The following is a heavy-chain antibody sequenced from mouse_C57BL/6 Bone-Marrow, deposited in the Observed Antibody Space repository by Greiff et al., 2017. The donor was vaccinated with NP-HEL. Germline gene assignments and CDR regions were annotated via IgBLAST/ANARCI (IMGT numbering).Heavy chain of an antibody. CDR2: IYPGDGDT. Sequence: QVPLQQSGPELVKPGASVKISCKASGYAFSSSWMNWVKQRPGKGLEWIGRIYPGDGDTNYNGKFKGKATLTADKSSSTAYMQISSLTSEDSAVYFCARSRYSNYDAMDYWGQGTSVTVSS. D-gene: IGHD2-5*01. V-gene: IGHV1-82*01. CDR1: GYAFSSSW. J-gene: IGHJ4*01. CDR3: ARSRYSNYDAMDY.